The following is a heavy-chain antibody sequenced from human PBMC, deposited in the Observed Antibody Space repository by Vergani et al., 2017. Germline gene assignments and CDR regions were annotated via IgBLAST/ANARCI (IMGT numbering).Heavy chain of an antibody. CDR3: ARHHQLIAVAVYDAFDI. D-gene: IGHD6-19*01. J-gene: IGHJ3*02. CDR1: GGSISHYY. V-gene: IGHV4-59*01. Sequence: QVQLQESGPGLVKPSETLSLTCTVSGGSISHYYWSWIRQPPGKGPEWIGYVNNDGSTNYNPSLGSRVSISLDTSKSQFSLKLTSVTAADTAVYYCARHHQLIAVAVYDAFDIWGQGTMVTVSS. CDR2: VNNDGST.